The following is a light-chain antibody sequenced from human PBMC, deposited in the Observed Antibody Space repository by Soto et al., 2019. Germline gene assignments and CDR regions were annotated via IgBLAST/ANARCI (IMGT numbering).Light chain of an antibody. V-gene: IGKV1-9*01. CDR2: AAS. J-gene: IGKJ1*01. CDR1: QGISSY. Sequence: DIQLTPSPSFLSASIGDRVTITCRASQGISSYLAWYQQKPGKAPKLLIYAASTLQSGVPSRFSGSGSGTEFTLTISSLQPDDFATYYGQHYNSYSEAFGQGTKVELK. CDR3: QHYNSYSEA.